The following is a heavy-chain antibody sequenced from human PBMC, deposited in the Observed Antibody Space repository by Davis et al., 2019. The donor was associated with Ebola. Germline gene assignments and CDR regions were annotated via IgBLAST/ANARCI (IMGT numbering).Heavy chain of an antibody. V-gene: IGHV3-9*01. J-gene: IGHJ4*02. CDR1: GFTFDDYA. D-gene: IGHD3-10*01. CDR3: AKDRRGSYYRAYFDY. CDR2: ISWNSCSI. Sequence: GGSLRLSCAASGFTFDDYAMHWVRQAPGKGLEWVSGISWNSCSIGYADSVKGRFTISRDNAKNSLYLQMNSLRAEDTALYYCAKDRRGSYYRAYFDYWGQGTLVTVSS.